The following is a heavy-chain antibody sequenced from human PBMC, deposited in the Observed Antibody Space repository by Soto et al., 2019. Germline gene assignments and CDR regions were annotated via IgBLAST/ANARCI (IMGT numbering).Heavy chain of an antibody. CDR3: ARLGDSSGYYPNWFDP. CDR1: GGSISSYY. D-gene: IGHD3-22*01. Sequence: QVQLQESGPGLVKPSETLSLTCTVSGGSISSYYWSWIRQPPGKGLEWIGYIYYSGSTNYNPSLKSRVTISVDTPKNQFSLKLSSVTAADTAVYYCARLGDSSGYYPNWFDPWGQGTLVTVSS. V-gene: IGHV4-59*01. CDR2: IYYSGST. J-gene: IGHJ5*02.